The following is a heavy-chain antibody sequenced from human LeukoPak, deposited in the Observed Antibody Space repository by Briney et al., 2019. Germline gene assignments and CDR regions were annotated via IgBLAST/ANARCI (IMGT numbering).Heavy chain of an antibody. D-gene: IGHD3-10*01. J-gene: IGHJ5*02. CDR1: GYSFTSYW. Sequence: HGESLKISCKGSGYSFTSYWIGWVRQMPGKGLEWRVIIYPGDSDTRYSPSFQGQVTISAGKSISPAYLQWSSLKASDTAMYYCARREGDYYGSGSYYEPWGQGTLVTVSS. CDR2: IYPGDSDT. CDR3: ARREGDYYGSGSYYEP. V-gene: IGHV5-51*01.